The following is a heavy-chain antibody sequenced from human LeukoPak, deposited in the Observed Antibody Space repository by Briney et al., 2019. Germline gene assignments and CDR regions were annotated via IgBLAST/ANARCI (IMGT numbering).Heavy chain of an antibody. V-gene: IGHV1-3*01. Sequence: ASVKVSCKGSEYIFTNYAVQWVRQAPGQSLEWLGWINPGNGETRYSRKFQGRVTMSIDTSATTAYMELDSLTAEDTAIYYCSRDRWHCVVNCDSVYYYSLDVWGQGTTVTVSS. J-gene: IGHJ6*02. D-gene: IGHD4/OR15-4a*01. CDR1: EYIFTNYA. CDR3: SRDRWHCVVNCDSVYYYSLDV. CDR2: INPGNGET.